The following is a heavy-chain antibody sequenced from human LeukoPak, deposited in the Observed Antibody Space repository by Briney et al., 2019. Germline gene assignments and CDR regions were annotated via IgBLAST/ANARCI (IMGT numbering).Heavy chain of an antibody. Sequence: SVNVSCKASGYTFTVYHMHWVRQAPGQGLEWMGRINPNSGDTNYAQKFQGRVTMTRDTSISTAYMELSRLRSDDTAVYYCARDYCSSTSCLFDYWGQGTLVTVSS. J-gene: IGHJ4*02. CDR2: INPNSGDT. CDR1: GYTFTVYH. V-gene: IGHV1-2*06. CDR3: ARDYCSSTSCLFDY. D-gene: IGHD2-2*01.